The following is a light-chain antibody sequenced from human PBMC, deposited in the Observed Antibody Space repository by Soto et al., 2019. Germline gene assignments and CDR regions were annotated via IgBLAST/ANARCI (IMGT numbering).Light chain of an antibody. V-gene: IGKV3-11*01. Sequence: EIVLTQSPATLSVSSGERVTLSCRASQTVGSFLAWFRQTPGQAPRLLIYDTSIRATGTPARFSGSGSGTDFTLTISSLEAEDFAVYYCQQRSDWPPTFGQGTKVEIK. CDR3: QQRSDWPPT. CDR1: QTVGSF. J-gene: IGKJ1*01. CDR2: DTS.